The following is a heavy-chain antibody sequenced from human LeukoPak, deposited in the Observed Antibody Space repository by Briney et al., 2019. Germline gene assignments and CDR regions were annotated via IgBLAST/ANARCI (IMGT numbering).Heavy chain of an antibody. D-gene: IGHD6-19*01. CDR3: ARGIAVAGISRWFDP. CDR1: GGSISSSSYY. J-gene: IGHJ5*02. CDR2: FYYSGNT. Sequence: SETLSLTCTVSGGSISSSSYYWGWIRQPPGKGLEWIGSFYYSGNTYYNPSLKSRVTISIDTSKDQFSLKLSSVTAADTAVYYCARGIAVAGISRWFDPWGQGTLVTVSS. V-gene: IGHV4-39*01.